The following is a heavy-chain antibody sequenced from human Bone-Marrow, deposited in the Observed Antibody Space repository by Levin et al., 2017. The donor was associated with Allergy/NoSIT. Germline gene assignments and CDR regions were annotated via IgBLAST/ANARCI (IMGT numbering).Heavy chain of an antibody. Sequence: GESLKISCKGSGYSFTSYWIGWVRQMPGKGLEWMGIIYPGDSDTRYSPSFQGQVTISADKSISTAYLQWSSLKASDTAMYYCARGPPIVVVPAAIGPDHAFDIWGQGTMVTVSS. J-gene: IGHJ3*02. V-gene: IGHV5-51*01. CDR1: GYSFTSYW. CDR3: ARGPPIVVVPAAIGPDHAFDI. CDR2: IYPGDSDT. D-gene: IGHD2-2*02.